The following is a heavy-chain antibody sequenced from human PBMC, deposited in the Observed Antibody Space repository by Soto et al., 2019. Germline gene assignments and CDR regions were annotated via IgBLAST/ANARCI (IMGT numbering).Heavy chain of an antibody. CDR1: GFTISAYT. CDR2: IFSGGGGT. D-gene: IGHD2-15*01. CDR3: ARDRHPDGIWTFDY. V-gene: IGHV3-23*01. J-gene: IGHJ4*02. Sequence: GGSLRLSCSASGFTISAYTMGWVRLSAGKGLEWVATIFSGGGGTEFADSVTGRFSVSRDNSKNQMFLQMDNLRVDDTALYYCARDRHPDGIWTFDYWGRRVPVTVSS.